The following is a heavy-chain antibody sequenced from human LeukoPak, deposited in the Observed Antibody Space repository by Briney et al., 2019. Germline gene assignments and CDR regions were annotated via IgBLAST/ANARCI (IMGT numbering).Heavy chain of an antibody. CDR1: GFTFSSYA. J-gene: IGHJ6*03. CDR2: ISYDGSNK. V-gene: IGHV3-30*01. D-gene: IGHD3-22*01. Sequence: GRSLRLSCAASGFTFSSYAMHWVRQAPGKGLEWVAVISYDGSNKYYADSVKGRFTISRDNSKNTLYLLMNSLRAEDTAVYYCARAGYDSSGYYPEGEYYYYYMDVWGKGTTVVVSS. CDR3: ARAGYDSSGYYPEGEYYYYYMDV.